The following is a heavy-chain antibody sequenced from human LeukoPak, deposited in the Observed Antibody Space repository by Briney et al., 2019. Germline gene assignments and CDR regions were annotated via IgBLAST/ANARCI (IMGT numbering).Heavy chain of an antibody. D-gene: IGHD3-3*01. CDR1: GFTFSIYA. CDR3: AKDTYDFWSGYFDY. CDR2: ISGSGGST. Sequence: GGSLRLSCAASGFTFSIYAMTWVRQAPGKGLEWVSAISGSGGSTYYADSVKGRFTISRDNSKNTLYLQMNSLRAEDTAVYYCAKDTYDFWSGYFDYWGQGTLVTVSS. V-gene: IGHV3-23*01. J-gene: IGHJ4*02.